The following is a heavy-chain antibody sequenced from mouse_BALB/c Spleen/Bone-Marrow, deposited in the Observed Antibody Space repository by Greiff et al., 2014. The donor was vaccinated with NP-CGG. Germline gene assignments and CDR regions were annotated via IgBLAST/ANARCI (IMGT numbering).Heavy chain of an antibody. V-gene: IGHV5-12-1*01. CDR2: ISSGGGST. J-gene: IGHJ4*01. CDR3: ARHEDGYYDAMDY. D-gene: IGHD2-3*01. Sequence: VQLQQSGGGLVKPGGSLKLSCAASGFAFSSYDMSWVRQTPEKRLEWVAYISSGGGSTYYPDTVKGRFTTSRDNAKNTLYLQMSSLKSEDTAMYYCARHEDGYYDAMDYWGQGTSVTVSS. CDR1: GFAFSSYD.